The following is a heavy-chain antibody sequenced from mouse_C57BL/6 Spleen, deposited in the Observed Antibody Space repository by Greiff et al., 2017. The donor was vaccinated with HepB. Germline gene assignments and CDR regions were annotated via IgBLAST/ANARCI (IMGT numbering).Heavy chain of an antibody. CDR1: GFTFSSYA. CDR2: ISDGGSYT. V-gene: IGHV5-4*03. J-gene: IGHJ2*01. Sequence: EVKLMESGGGLVKPGGSLKLSCAASGFTFSSYAMSWVRQTPEKRLEWVATISDGGSYTYYPDNVKGRFTISRDNAKNNLYLQMSHLKSEDTAMYYCASLRDYFDYWGQGTTLTVSS. CDR3: ASLRDYFDY.